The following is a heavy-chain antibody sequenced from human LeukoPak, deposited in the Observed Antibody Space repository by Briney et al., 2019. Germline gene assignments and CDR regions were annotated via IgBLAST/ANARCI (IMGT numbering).Heavy chain of an antibody. CDR2: ISSSGSTI. J-gene: IGHJ4*02. CDR1: GFTFSNYE. CDR3: AREWSSGWTFDY. Sequence: GGSLRLSCAASGFTFSNYEMNWVRQAPGKGLEWVSYISSSGSTIYYADSVKGRFTISRDNAKNSLYLQMNSLRAEDTAVYYCAREWSSGWTFDYWGQGTLVTVSS. V-gene: IGHV3-48*03. D-gene: IGHD6-19*01.